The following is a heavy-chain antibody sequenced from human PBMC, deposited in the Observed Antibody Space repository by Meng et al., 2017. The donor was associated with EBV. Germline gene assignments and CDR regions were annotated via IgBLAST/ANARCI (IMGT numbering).Heavy chain of an antibody. CDR2: INHSGST. V-gene: IGHV4-34*01. CDR1: XGSFSGYY. CDR3: ARVSPKRYFDYLAPPDY. J-gene: IGHJ4*02. D-gene: IGHD3-9*01. Sequence: QVQLQQWGAGLLKPSXXXXLTXXVXXGSFSGYYWSWIRQPPGKGLEWIGEINHSGSTNYNPSLKSRVTISVDTSKNQFSLNLTSVTAADTAVYYCARVSPKRYFDYLAPPDYWGQGTLVTVSS.